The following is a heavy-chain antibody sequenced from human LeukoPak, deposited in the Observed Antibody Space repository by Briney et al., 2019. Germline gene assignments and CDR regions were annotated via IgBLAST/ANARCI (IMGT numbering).Heavy chain of an antibody. D-gene: IGHD3-10*01. CDR2: SSSSSSYI. V-gene: IGHV3-21*04. CDR1: GFTFSSYS. Sequence: PGGSLRLSCAASGFTFSSYSMNWVRQAPGKGLEWVSSSSSSSSYIYYADSVKGRFTISRDNAKNSLYLQMNSLRAEDTALYYCAKDQNYYGSGSPLDYWGQGTLVTVSS. J-gene: IGHJ4*02. CDR3: AKDQNYYGSGSPLDY.